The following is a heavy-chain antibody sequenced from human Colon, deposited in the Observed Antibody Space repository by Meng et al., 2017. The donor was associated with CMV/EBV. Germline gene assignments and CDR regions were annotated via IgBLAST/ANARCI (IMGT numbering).Heavy chain of an antibody. CDR1: GYTFTSYY. CDR2: INPSGGST. V-gene: IGHV1-46*01. CDR3: ARAVFTRNTPVSGLGY. Sequence: GYTFTSYYMHWGRQAPGQGLEWMGIINPSGGSTSYAQKFQGRVTMTRDTSTSTVYMELSSLRSEDTAVYYCARAVFTRNTPVSGLGYWGQGTLVTVSS. D-gene: IGHD2-15*01. J-gene: IGHJ4*02.